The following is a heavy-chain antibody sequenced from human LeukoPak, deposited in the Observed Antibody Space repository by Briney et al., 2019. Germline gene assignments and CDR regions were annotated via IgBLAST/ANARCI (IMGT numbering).Heavy chain of an antibody. V-gene: IGHV4-59*08. CDR1: GGSISTHY. CDR3: ARSRGLAGAATVIDF. D-gene: IGHD2-15*01. Sequence: SETLSLTCTVSGGSISTHYWTFLRQPPGKGLEWIGYGYYSGITDYNPSLKSRVTISVDTSKNQFSLNLNSVTAADTAVYYCARSRGLAGAATVIDFWGQGILITVSS. CDR2: GYYSGIT. J-gene: IGHJ4*02.